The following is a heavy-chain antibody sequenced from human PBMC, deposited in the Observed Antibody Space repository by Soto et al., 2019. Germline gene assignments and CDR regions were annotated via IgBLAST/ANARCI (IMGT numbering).Heavy chain of an antibody. CDR2: IYYSGST. D-gene: IGHD3-9*01. CDR1: GGSISSGDYY. V-gene: IGHV4-30-4*01. CDR3: ARESRYYDILTGYYYYYGMDV. Sequence: LSLTCTVSGGSISSGDYYWSWIRQPPGKGLEWIGYIYYSGSTYYNPSLKSRVTISVDTSKNQFSLKLSSVTAADTAVYYCARESRYYDILTGYYYYYGMDVWGQGTTVTVS. J-gene: IGHJ6*02.